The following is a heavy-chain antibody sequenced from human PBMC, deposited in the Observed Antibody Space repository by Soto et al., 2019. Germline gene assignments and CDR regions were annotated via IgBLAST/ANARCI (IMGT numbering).Heavy chain of an antibody. CDR2: ITVGGAQK. CDR1: GFTFIDHD. V-gene: IGHV3-23*01. Sequence: EVKLLESGGALVQPGGSLRLSCEASGFTFIDHDMSWVRQAPGKGLEWVSSITVGGAQKDYGQSVKGRFTISRDNSNDPFVLEMGRLQVEDTAIYYCTRMPGGGWQRFFDYWGQGTVVTVSS. J-gene: IGHJ4*02. CDR3: TRMPGGGWQRFFDY. D-gene: IGHD5-12*01.